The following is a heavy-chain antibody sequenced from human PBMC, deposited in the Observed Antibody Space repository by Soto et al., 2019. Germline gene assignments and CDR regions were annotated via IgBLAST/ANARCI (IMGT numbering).Heavy chain of an antibody. CDR3: ATSYGSGYRAFDY. CDR2: VNPILSLS. D-gene: IGHD3-10*01. Sequence: QVQLVQSGAEVKRPGSSVKVSCKASGDTFSFYSLNWVRQAPGLGLEWMGRVNPILSLSNYAQRFQGRVTMAADKSTSTAYMVISCLRSEDTAIYYCATSYGSGYRAFDYWGQGAQVVVSS. CDR1: GDTFSFYS. J-gene: IGHJ4*02. V-gene: IGHV1-69*02.